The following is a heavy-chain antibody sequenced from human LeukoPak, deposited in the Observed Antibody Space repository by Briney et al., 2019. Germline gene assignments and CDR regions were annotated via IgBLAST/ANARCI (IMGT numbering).Heavy chain of an antibody. CDR3: ARGYDSSGYYSH. D-gene: IGHD3-22*01. CDR1: GGSISSYY. CDR2: IYYSGST. J-gene: IGHJ4*02. Sequence: PSETLSLTCTVSGGSISSYYWSWIRQPPGKGLEWIGYIYYSGSTNYNPSLKSRVTISVDTSKNQFSLKLSSVTAADTAVYYCARGYDSSGYYSHWGQGTLVTVSS. V-gene: IGHV4-59*01.